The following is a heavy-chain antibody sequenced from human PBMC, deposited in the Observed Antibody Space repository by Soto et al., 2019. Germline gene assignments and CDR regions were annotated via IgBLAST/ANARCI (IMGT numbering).Heavy chain of an antibody. Sequence: GGSLRLSCAASGFTFSSYGMHWVRQAPGKGLEWVAVIWYDGSNKYYADSVKGRFTISRDNSKNTLYLQMNSLRAEDTAVYYCERDRSTMVRVQGMDVWGQGTTVTVSS. D-gene: IGHD3-10*01. CDR2: IWYDGSNK. J-gene: IGHJ6*02. CDR3: ERDRSTMVRVQGMDV. V-gene: IGHV3-33*01. CDR1: GFTFSSYG.